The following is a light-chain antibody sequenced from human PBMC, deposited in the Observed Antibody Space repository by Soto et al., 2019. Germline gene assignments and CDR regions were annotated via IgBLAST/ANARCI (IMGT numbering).Light chain of an antibody. Sequence: QMTQSPSTLSASVGDTVTIACRASEDVANYLAWHQQKPGRAPMLLISDASDLKSGVPSRFSGSGSGTDFTLIISNLQPDDSATYYCQQYKSWWTFGQGTKVDIK. J-gene: IGKJ1*01. V-gene: IGKV1-5*01. CDR2: DAS. CDR1: EDVANY. CDR3: QQYKSWWT.